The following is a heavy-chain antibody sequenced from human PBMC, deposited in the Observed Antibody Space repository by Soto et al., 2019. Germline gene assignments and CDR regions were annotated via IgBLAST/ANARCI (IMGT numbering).Heavy chain of an antibody. CDR2: IYYSGST. CDR3: ASLNGARTTSSLDY. D-gene: IGHD4-17*01. J-gene: IGHJ4*02. V-gene: IGHV4-39*01. Sequence: PSETLSLTCTVSGGSISSSSYYWGWIRQPPGKGLEWIGSIYYSGSTYYNPSLKSRVTISVDTSKNQFSLKLSSVTAADTAVYYCASLNGARTTSSLDYWGQGTLVTVSS. CDR1: GGSISSSSYY.